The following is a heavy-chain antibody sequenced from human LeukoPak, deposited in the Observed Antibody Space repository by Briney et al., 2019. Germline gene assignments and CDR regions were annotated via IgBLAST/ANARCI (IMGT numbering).Heavy chain of an antibody. CDR2: ICTSGST. D-gene: IGHD6-6*01. V-gene: IGHV4-4*07. Sequence: KPSETLSLTCTVSGGSISSYYWSWIRQPAGKGLEWIGRICTSGSTNYNPSLKSRVTMSVDTSKNQFSLKLSPVTAADTAVYYCASSIAARPYYFDYWGQGTLVTVSS. J-gene: IGHJ4*02. CDR3: ASSIAARPYYFDY. CDR1: GGSISSYY.